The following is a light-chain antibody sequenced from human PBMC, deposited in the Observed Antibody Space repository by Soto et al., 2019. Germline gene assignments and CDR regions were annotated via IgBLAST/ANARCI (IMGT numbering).Light chain of an antibody. CDR1: SSNIGAGYD. J-gene: IGLJ3*02. Sequence: QSVLTQPPSVSGAPGQRVTISCTGSSSNIGAGYDVHWYQQLPGTAPKLLIYNNNQRPSGVPGRFSGSKFGTSASLAISGLRSEDEADYYCSTWDDSLSGPVFGGGTKVTVL. CDR3: STWDDSLSGPV. CDR2: NNN. V-gene: IGLV1-47*02.